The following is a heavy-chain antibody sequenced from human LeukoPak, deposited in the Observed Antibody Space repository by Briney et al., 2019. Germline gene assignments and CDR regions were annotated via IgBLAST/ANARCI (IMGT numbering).Heavy chain of an antibody. CDR2: ISSSSSYI. Sequence: GGSLRLSCAASGFTFSSYSMNWVRQAPGKGLEWVSSISSSSSYIYYADSVKGRFTISRDNAKNSLYLQMNSLRAEDTAVYYCATPDTFQVLREQKTFDYWGQGTLVTVSS. CDR3: ATPDTFQVLREQKTFDY. V-gene: IGHV3-21*04. D-gene: IGHD1/OR15-1a*01. J-gene: IGHJ4*02. CDR1: GFTFSSYS.